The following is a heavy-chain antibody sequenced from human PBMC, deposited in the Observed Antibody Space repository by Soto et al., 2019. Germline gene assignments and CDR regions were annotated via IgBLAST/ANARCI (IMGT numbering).Heavy chain of an antibody. CDR1: GYAFTTYG. CDR3: ARGRYGGY. Sequence: QVHLVQSGAEVKKPGASVKVSCKGSGYAFTTYGITWVRQAPGQGLEGMGWISAHNGNTNYAQKLQGRVTVTRDTSPSTAYMELRSLRSDDTAVYYCARGRYGGYWGQGALVTVSS. J-gene: IGHJ4*02. D-gene: IGHD3-10*01. CDR2: ISAHNGNT. V-gene: IGHV1-18*01.